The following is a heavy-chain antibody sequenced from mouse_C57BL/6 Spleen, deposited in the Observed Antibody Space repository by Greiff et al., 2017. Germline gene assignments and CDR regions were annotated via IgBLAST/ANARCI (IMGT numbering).Heavy chain of an antibody. V-gene: IGHV1-85*01. Sequence: QVQLQQSGPELVKPGASVKLSCKASGYTFTSYDINWVKQRPGQGLEWIGWIYPRDGSTTYNEKFKGKATLTVDTSSSTAYMELHSLTSEDSAVYFCARWATVWYFDVWGTGTTVTVSS. J-gene: IGHJ1*03. CDR1: GYTFTSYD. CDR3: ARWATVWYFDV. CDR2: IYPRDGST. D-gene: IGHD1-1*01.